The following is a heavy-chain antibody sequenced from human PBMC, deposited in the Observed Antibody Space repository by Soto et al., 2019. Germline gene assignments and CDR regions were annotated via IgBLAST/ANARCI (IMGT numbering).Heavy chain of an antibody. Sequence: QVQLVQSGAEVRKRGSSVKVSCKASGGTFSSYAISWVRQAPGQGLEWMGGIIPIFGTANYAQKFQGRVTITADESTSTAYMELSSLRSEDTAVYYCNLGQRLNPHDSSGYYYVNPFDYWGQGTLVTVSS. J-gene: IGHJ4*02. CDR2: IIPIFGTA. CDR1: GGTFSSYA. D-gene: IGHD3-22*01. CDR3: NLGQRLNPHDSSGYYYVNPFDY. V-gene: IGHV1-69*01.